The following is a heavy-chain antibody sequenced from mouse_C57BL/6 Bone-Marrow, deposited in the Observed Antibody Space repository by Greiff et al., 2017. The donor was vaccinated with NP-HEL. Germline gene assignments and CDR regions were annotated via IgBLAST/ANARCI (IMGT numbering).Heavy chain of an antibody. V-gene: IGHV5-17*01. CDR1: GFTFSDYG. Sequence: EVQLVESGGGLVKPGGSLKLSCAASGFTFSDYGMHWVRQAPEKGLEWVAYISSGSSTIYYADTVKGRFTISRDNAKNTLFLQMTSLRSEDTAMYYCARPQLGREWFAYWGQGTLVTVSA. CDR3: ARPQLGREWFAY. J-gene: IGHJ3*01. CDR2: ISSGSSTI. D-gene: IGHD4-1*02.